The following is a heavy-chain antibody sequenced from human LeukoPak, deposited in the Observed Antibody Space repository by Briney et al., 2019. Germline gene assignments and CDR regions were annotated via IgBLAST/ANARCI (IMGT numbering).Heavy chain of an antibody. J-gene: IGHJ5*02. CDR3: ARGVGVSRFNYFDP. V-gene: IGHV4-39*02. Sequence: SETLSLTCTVSGGSISSTRHYWGWVRQPPGKGLEWIGDMYFGGSTYYNPSLKSRVTISVDTSKNQFSLKLTSVSAADTAVYYCARGVGVSRFNYFDPWGQGTLVVVSS. CDR2: MYFGGST. CDR1: GGSISSTRHY. D-gene: IGHD5-24*01.